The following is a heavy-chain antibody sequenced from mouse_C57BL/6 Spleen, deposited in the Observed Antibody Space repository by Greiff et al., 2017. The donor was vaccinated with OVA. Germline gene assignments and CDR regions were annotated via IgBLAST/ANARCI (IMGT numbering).Heavy chain of an antibody. D-gene: IGHD2-3*01. CDR2: INPNNGGT. CDR3: ARSDDGYPAWCAY. J-gene: IGHJ3*01. Sequence: VQLQQSGPELVKPGASVKIPCKASGYTFTDYNMDWVKQSHGKSLEWIGDINPNNGGTIYNQKFKGKATLTVDKSSSTAYMELRSLTSEDTAVDYCARSDDGYPAWCAYWGQGTLVTGSA. CDR1: GYTFTDYN. V-gene: IGHV1-18*01.